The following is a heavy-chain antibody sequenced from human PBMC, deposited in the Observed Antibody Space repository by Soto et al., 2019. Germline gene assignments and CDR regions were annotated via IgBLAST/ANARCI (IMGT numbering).Heavy chain of an antibody. CDR1: YG. CDR2: IYPGDSDT. D-gene: IGHD3-3*01. J-gene: IGHJ5*02. V-gene: IGHV5-51*01. CDR3: ARMQYLEWLLPNWFDP. Sequence: YGSRWVRQMTGKGPEWMGIIYPGDSDTRYSPSFQGQVTISADKSISTAYLQWSSLKASDTAMYYCARMQYLEWLLPNWFDPWGQGTLVTVSS.